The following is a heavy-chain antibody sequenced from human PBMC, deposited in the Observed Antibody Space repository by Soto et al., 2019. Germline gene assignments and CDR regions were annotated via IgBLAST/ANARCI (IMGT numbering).Heavy chain of an antibody. Sequence: QVQLQESGPGLVKPSQTLSLTCTVSGGSISSGGYCWSWIRQHPGKGLEWIGYTKYSGSTYYNPTFKSRVTISVDTSKHPFSLKLSSVTAADTAVYYCARDYGGAWYFELWGRGTLVTVSS. J-gene: IGHJ2*01. CDR3: ARDYGGAWYFEL. CDR2: TKYSGST. D-gene: IGHD3-16*01. V-gene: IGHV4-31*03. CDR1: GGSISSGGYC.